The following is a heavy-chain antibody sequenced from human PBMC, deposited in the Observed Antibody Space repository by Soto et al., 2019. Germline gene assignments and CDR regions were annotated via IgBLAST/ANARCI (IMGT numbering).Heavy chain of an antibody. J-gene: IGHJ4*01. Sequence: QAQLVECGGGLVKPGGSLRLSCAASGFTFSDYYMSWIRQAPGKGLEWVSYISSSSSYTNYADSVKGRFTISRDNAKNSLYLQMNSLRAEDTAVYYCAREIAAAGTVVDYWGQGTLVTVSS. CDR1: GFTFSDYY. V-gene: IGHV3-11*05. D-gene: IGHD6-13*01. CDR2: ISSSSSYT. CDR3: AREIAAAGTVVDY.